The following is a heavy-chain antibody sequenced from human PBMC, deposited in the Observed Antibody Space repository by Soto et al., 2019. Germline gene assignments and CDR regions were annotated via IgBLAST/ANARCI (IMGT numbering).Heavy chain of an antibody. CDR2: IYHTGST. J-gene: IGHJ4*02. V-gene: IGHV4-4*02. D-gene: IGHD7-27*01. CDR1: GDSISTNNW. Sequence: QVQLQESGPGLVKPSETLSLTCAVSGDSISTNNWWSWVRQPPGRGLEWIGEIYHTGSTNYNPSLKRRFTISADRSKNQLSLRLHSVTAADTAVYFCARDTHWGLGDWGQGTLVIVSS. CDR3: ARDTHWGLGD.